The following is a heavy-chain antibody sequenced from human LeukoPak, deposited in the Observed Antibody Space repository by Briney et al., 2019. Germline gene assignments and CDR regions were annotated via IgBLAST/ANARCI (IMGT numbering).Heavy chain of an antibody. CDR3: TGGRYYDSSAYVF. Sequence: GGSLRLSCAASGFTFSGSAMHWVRQASGKGLEWVGRIRNKANSYATEYAASVQGRFTISRDDSKNTAYLQMNSLKTEDTAVYYCTGGRYYDSSAYVFWGQGTLVTVSP. V-gene: IGHV3-73*01. CDR1: GFTFSGSA. J-gene: IGHJ4*02. D-gene: IGHD3-22*01. CDR2: IRNKANSYAT.